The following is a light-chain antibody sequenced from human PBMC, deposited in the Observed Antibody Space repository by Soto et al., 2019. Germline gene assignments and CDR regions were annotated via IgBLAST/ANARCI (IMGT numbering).Light chain of an antibody. J-gene: IGKJ2*01. V-gene: IGKV1-39*01. CDR2: AAS. CDR1: QNIRNY. Sequence: DIQMTQSPSSLSASVGDRVTITCRAIQNIRNYLNWYQQRPGKTPNLLVYAASNLRSGVPSRFSGSGSGKLFTLTITTLQPEDFATYYCQQIHSTSSYTFGQRPKVDI. CDR3: QQIHSTSSYT.